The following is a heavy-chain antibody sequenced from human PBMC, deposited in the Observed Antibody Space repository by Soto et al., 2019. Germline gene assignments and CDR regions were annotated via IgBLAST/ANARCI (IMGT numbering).Heavy chain of an antibody. V-gene: IGHV6-1*01. CDR1: GDSVSSNSAA. Sequence: SQPLSLTCAISGDSVSSNSAAWNWIRQSPSRDLEWLGRTYYRSKWYNDYAVSVKSRITINPDTSKNQFSLQLNSVTPEDTAVYYCARADNSGSYSHYYYGMDVWGQGTTVTVSS. CDR2: TYYRSKWYN. J-gene: IGHJ6*02. D-gene: IGHD1-26*01. CDR3: ARADNSGSYSHYYYGMDV.